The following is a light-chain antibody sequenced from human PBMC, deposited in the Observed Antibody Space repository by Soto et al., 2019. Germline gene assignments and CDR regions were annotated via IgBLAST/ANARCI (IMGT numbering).Light chain of an antibody. V-gene: IGLV1-44*01. CDR1: SSNIGSNP. CDR2: SNN. Sequence: QPVLTQPPSASATPGQRVTISCSGSSSNIGSNPVNWYQQLPGTAPKVLIYSNNQRPSGVPDRFSGSKSGTSASLAISGLQSEDEADYYCAAWDDSLRGGVFGGGTKVTVL. CDR3: AAWDDSLRGGV. J-gene: IGLJ2*01.